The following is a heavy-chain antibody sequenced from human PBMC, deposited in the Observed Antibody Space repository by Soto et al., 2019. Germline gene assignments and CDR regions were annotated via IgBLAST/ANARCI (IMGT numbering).Heavy chain of an antibody. CDR2: INHSGST. Sequence: QVQLQQWGAGLLKPSETLSLTCAVYGGSFSGYYWSWIRQPPGKGLEWIGEINHSGSTNYNPSLKCRVTISVDTSKNQFSLKLSSVTAADTAVYYCARSISGCLIGWGQGTLVTVSS. J-gene: IGHJ4*02. V-gene: IGHV4-34*01. D-gene: IGHD2-21*01. CDR3: ARSISGCLIG. CDR1: GGSFSGYY.